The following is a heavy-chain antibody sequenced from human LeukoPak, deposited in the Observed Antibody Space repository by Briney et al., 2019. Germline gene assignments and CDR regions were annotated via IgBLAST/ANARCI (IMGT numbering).Heavy chain of an antibody. CDR2: ISGSGGST. CDR1: GFTFSSYA. Sequence: PGGSLRLSCAASGFTFSSYAMSWVRQAPGKGLEWVSAISGSGGSTYYADSVKARFTISRDNSKNTLYLQMNSLRAEDTAVYYCAKDPIIAARPYYFDYWGQGTLVTVSS. D-gene: IGHD6-6*01. V-gene: IGHV3-23*01. CDR3: AKDPIIAARPYYFDY. J-gene: IGHJ4*02.